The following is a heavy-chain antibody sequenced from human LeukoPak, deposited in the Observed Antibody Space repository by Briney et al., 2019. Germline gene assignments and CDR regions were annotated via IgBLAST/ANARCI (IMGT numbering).Heavy chain of an antibody. CDR3: ARAPTSVSNPYYFDY. D-gene: IGHD4-11*01. Sequence: GESLKISCKASGYSFSNYWIGWVRQMPGKGLEWMGIIYPGDSDTRYSPSFQGQVTISADKSITTGYLQWSSLKASDTAMYYCARAPTSVSNPYYFDYWGQGAPVTVSS. CDR2: IYPGDSDT. J-gene: IGHJ4*02. CDR1: GYSFSNYW. V-gene: IGHV5-51*01.